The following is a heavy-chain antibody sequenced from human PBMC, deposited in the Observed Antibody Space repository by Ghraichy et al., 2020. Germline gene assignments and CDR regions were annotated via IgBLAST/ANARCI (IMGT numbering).Heavy chain of an antibody. Sequence: GESLNISCAASGFTFSRYWMSWVRQAPGKGLEWVANIKQDGNEKYYVDSVKGRFTISRDNAKNSLYLQMNSLRADDTAVYYCASGYSSSWYAGYFYYYGMHVWGQWTTVTVSS. D-gene: IGHD6-13*01. CDR3: ASGYSSSWYAGYFYYYGMHV. CDR2: IKQDGNEK. J-gene: IGHJ6*02. CDR1: GFTFSRYW. V-gene: IGHV3-7*03.